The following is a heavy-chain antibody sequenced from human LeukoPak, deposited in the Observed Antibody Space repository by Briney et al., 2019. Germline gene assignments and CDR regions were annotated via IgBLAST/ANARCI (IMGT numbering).Heavy chain of an antibody. CDR2: IYYSGST. CDR1: GGSISSSDYF. CDR3: ARNSGSLPYYYYYYMDV. D-gene: IGHD1-26*01. V-gene: IGHV4-30-4*08. Sequence: SETLSLTCTVSGGSISSSDYFWSWIRQPPGKGLEWIGYIYYSGSTYYNPSLKSRVTISVDTSKNQFSLKLSSVTAADTAVYYCARNSGSLPYYYYYYMDVWGKGTTVTVSS. J-gene: IGHJ6*03.